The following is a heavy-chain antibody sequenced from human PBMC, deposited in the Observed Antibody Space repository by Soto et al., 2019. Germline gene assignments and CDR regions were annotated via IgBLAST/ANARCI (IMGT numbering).Heavy chain of an antibody. CDR2: IYWNDDK. J-gene: IGHJ4*02. Sequence: QITLKESGPTLVKPTQTLTLTCTFSGFSLTTSGVGVGWIRQPPGKALEWLALIYWNDDKRYSPSLKSRLTIPKTPPKNRVVLTMTNRDPVDTATYYCAHTPGTPPDAGPFAYGGQGTLLTVSS. V-gene: IGHV2-5*01. CDR1: GFSLTTSGVG. D-gene: IGHD1-1*01. CDR3: AHTPGTPPDAGPFAY.